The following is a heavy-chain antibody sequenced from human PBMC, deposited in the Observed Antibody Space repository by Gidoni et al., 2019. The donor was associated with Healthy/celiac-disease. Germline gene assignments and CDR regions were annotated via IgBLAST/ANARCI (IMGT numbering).Heavy chain of an antibody. V-gene: IGHV4-31*01. CDR3: ARGSVNDGQQPTFDY. CDR2: IYYSGST. J-gene: IGHJ4*02. CDR1: GGSISSGGYY. Sequence: QVQLQESGPGRVKPSQTLSLTCTVSGGSISSGGYYGSWIRQHPGKGLEWIGYIYYSGSTYYNPSLKSLVTISVDTSKNQFSLKLSSVTAADTAVYSCARGSVNDGQQPTFDYWGQGTLVTVSS. D-gene: IGHD6-13*01.